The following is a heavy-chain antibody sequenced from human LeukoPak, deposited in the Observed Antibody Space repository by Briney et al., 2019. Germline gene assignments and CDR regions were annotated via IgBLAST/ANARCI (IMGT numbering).Heavy chain of an antibody. Sequence: GGSLRLSCAASGFTFSNYAMSWVRQAPGKGLEWISYISSSGSTIYYADSVKGRFTISRDNAKNSLYLQMNSLRAEDTAVYYCASGLNTVTVPFDYWGQGTLVTVSS. CDR2: ISSSGSTI. D-gene: IGHD4-17*01. V-gene: IGHV3-11*01. CDR3: ASGLNTVTVPFDY. J-gene: IGHJ4*02. CDR1: GFTFSNYA.